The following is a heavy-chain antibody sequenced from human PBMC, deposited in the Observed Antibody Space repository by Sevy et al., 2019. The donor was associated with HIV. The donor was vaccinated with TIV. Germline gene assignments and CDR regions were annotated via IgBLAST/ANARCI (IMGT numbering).Heavy chain of an antibody. V-gene: IGHV3-30*04. CDR2: ISYDGSNK. J-gene: IGHJ5*02. CDR1: GFTFSSYA. CDR3: ARDFAEPGYSSSWGTNWFDP. Sequence: GGSLRLSCAASGFTFSSYAMHWVRQAPGKGLEWVAVISYDGSNKYYADSVKGRFTISRDNSKNTLYLQMNSLRAEDTAVYYCARDFAEPGYSSSWGTNWFDPWGQGTLVTVSS. D-gene: IGHD6-13*01.